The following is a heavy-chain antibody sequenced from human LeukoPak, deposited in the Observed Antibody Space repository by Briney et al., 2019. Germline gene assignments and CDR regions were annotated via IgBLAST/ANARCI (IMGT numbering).Heavy chain of an antibody. V-gene: IGHV1-3*01. CDR1: GFTFSSYA. D-gene: IGHD2-2*01. CDR3: ARGGGYQLLMYVGDY. CDR2: INAGNGNT. Sequence: PGRSLRLSCAASGFTFSSYAMHWVRQAPGQRLEWMGWINAGNGNTKYSQKFQGRVTITRDTSASTAYMELSSLRSEDTAVYYCARGGGYQLLMYVGDYWGQGTLVTVSS. J-gene: IGHJ4*02.